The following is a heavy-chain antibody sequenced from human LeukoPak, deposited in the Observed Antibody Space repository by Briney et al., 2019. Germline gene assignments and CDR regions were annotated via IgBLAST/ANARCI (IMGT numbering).Heavy chain of an antibody. CDR1: GGSISSGSYY. Sequence: SETLSLTCTVSGGSISSGSYYWSWIRQPAGKGLEWIGRIYTSGSTNYNPSLKSRVTISVDTSKNQFSLKLSSVTAADTAVYYCARGPTMKMDVWGKGTTVTVSS. J-gene: IGHJ6*04. V-gene: IGHV4-61*02. D-gene: IGHD3-22*01. CDR3: ARGPTMKMDV. CDR2: IYTSGST.